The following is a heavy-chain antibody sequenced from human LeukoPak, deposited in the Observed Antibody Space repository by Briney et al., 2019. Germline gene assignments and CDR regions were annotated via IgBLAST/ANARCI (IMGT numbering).Heavy chain of an antibody. J-gene: IGHJ6*02. CDR3: ARVKGFCSSSSCHADYYYYIMDV. CDR2: INPNSGGT. Sequence: GASVKVSCKASGYTFIDYFMHWVRQAPGQGLEWMGWINPNSGGTNYAQKFQDRVTMTRDTSISTAYMELSRLRSDDTAVYYCARVKGFCSSSSCHADYYYYIMDVWGHGTTVTVSS. V-gene: IGHV1-2*02. D-gene: IGHD2-2*01. CDR1: GYTFIDYF.